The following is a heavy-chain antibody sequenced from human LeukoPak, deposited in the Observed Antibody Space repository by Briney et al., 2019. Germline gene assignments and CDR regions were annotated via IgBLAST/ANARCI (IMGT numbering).Heavy chain of an antibody. CDR3: AKGFQVGSYSSGFDH. CDR1: GFTFNNYG. V-gene: IGHV3-30*18. D-gene: IGHD1-26*01. J-gene: IGHJ4*02. Sequence: PGGSLRLSCAASGFTFNNYGIHWVRQTPGKGLEWVAVISFDGRNKYYADSVKGRFTISRDNSKNMLFLQMNSLGAEDTAVYYCAKGFQVGSYSSGFDHWGQGALVTVSS. CDR2: ISFDGRNK.